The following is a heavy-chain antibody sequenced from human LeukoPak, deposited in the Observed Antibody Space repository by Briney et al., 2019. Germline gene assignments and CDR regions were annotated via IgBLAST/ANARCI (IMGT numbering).Heavy chain of an antibody. D-gene: IGHD3-10*01. CDR3: ARDLFTYGLDAFDI. J-gene: IGHJ3*02. CDR2: FYHSGST. V-gene: IGHV4-38-2*02. Sequence: SETLSLTCSVSHYSITSGYYWGWIRQPPGKGLEWIGSFYHSGSTYYNPSLKSRAIISVDTSKNQFSLKLSSVTAADTAVYYCARDLFTYGLDAFDIWGQGTMVTVSS. CDR1: HYSITSGYY.